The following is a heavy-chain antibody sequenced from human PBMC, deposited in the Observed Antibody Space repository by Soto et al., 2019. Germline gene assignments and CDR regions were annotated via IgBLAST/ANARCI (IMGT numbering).Heavy chain of an antibody. Sequence: EVPLVESGGDLVKPGGSLRLSCAASGFTFSNTWMNWVRQAPGKGLEWVGLIKNKIAGGTTDYAAPVKGRFTISRDDSMNMLYLQMNSLKTEDTAVYYCTTGYGSPGWDGYWGQGTLVTVSS. J-gene: IGHJ4*02. CDR3: TTGYGSPGWDGY. V-gene: IGHV3-15*07. CDR1: GFTFSNTW. D-gene: IGHD5-18*01. CDR2: IKNKIAGGTT.